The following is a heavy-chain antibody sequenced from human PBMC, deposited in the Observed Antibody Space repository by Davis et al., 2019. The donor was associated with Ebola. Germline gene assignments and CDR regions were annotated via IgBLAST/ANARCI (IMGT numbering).Heavy chain of an antibody. CDR1: GGSFSGYY. D-gene: IGHD3-3*01. V-gene: IGHV4-34*01. CDR3: ARRRVRIFGVVGGLFDP. CDR2: INHSGST. J-gene: IGHJ5*02. Sequence: PSETLSLTCAVYGGSFSGYYWSWIRQPPGKGLEWIGEINHSGSTNYNPSLKSRVTISVDTSKNQFSLKLSSVTAADTAVYYCARRRVRIFGVVGGLFDPWGQGTLVTVSS.